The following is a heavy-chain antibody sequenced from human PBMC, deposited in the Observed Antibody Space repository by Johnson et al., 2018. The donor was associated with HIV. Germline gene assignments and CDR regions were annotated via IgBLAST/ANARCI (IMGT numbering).Heavy chain of an antibody. V-gene: IGHV3-66*01. Sequence: VQLVESGGGLVQPGGSLRLSCAASGFTVSSNYMSWVRQAPGKGLEWVSVIYSGGSTYYADSVKGRFTISRDNSKNTLYLQMNSLRAEDTAVYYCARDSYDYVWGSYRHDAFDVWGQGTTVTVAS. D-gene: IGHD3-16*02. CDR3: ARDSYDYVWGSYRHDAFDV. CDR2: IYSGGST. CDR1: GFTVSSNY. J-gene: IGHJ3*01.